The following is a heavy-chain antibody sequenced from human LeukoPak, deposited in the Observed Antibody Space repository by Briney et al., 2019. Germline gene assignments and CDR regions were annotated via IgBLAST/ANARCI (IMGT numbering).Heavy chain of an antibody. V-gene: IGHV1-2*02. CDR3: ARDYYAYYDIETHGNWFDP. J-gene: IGHJ5*02. Sequence: GASVKVSCKASGYTFTGYYMHWVRQAPGQGLEWMGWINPNSGGTNYAQKFQGRVTMTRDTSISTAYMELSRLRSDDTAVYYCARDYYAYYDIETHGNWFDPWGQGTLVTVSS. CDR2: INPNSGGT. D-gene: IGHD3-22*01. CDR1: GYTFTGYY.